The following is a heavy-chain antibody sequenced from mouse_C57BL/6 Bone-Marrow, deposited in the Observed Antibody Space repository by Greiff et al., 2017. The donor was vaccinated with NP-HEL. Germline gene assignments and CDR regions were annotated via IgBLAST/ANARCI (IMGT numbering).Heavy chain of an antibody. CDR1: GYTFTSYG. Sequence: QVQLKQSGAELARPGASVKLSCKASGYTFTSYGISWVKQRTGQGLEWIGEIYPRSGNTYYNEKFKGKATLTADKSSSTAYMELRSLTSEDSAVYFCARLGDVGAWFAYWGQGTLVTVSA. J-gene: IGHJ3*01. CDR3: ARLGDVGAWFAY. V-gene: IGHV1-81*01. CDR2: IYPRSGNT. D-gene: IGHD3-3*01.